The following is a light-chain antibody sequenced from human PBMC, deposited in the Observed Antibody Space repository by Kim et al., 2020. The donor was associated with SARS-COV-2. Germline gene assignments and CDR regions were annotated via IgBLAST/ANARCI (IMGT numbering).Light chain of an antibody. Sequence: LSPGERATLSCRAGQSVTSSYLAWYQQKPGQAPRLLIYDASSRATGIPDRFSGSGSGTDFTLTISRLEPEDFAVYYCQQYGSSQYTFGQGTKLEI. CDR3: QQYGSSQYT. CDR2: DAS. J-gene: IGKJ2*01. V-gene: IGKV3-20*01. CDR1: QSVTSSY.